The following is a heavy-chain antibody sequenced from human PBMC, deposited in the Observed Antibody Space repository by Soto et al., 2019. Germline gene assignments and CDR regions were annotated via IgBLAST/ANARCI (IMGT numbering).Heavy chain of an antibody. V-gene: IGHV3-30*18. CDR2: ISYDGSNK. J-gene: IGHJ6*02. CDR3: AKNGDYRYYGMDV. CDR1: GFTFSSYG. D-gene: IGHD4-17*01. Sequence: QVQLVESGGGVVQPGRSLRLSCAASGFTFSSYGMHWVRQAPGKGLEWVAVISYDGSNKYYADSVKGRFTISRDNSKNTLYLQMNSLTAEDTAVYYCAKNGDYRYYGMDVWGQGTTVTVSS.